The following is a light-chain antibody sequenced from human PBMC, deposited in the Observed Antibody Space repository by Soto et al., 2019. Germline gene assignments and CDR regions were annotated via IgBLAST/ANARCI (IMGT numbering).Light chain of an antibody. V-gene: IGKV3-20*01. J-gene: IGKJ1*01. CDR3: QQYNNWPRT. Sequence: EIVLTQSPGILSLSPGERASLSRGASQSISSSFLAWYQQKPGQAPRLLIYGASSRATGIPDRFSGTGSETDFTLTISSLQSEDFAVYYCQQYNNWPRTFGQGTKVDIK. CDR1: QSISSSF. CDR2: GAS.